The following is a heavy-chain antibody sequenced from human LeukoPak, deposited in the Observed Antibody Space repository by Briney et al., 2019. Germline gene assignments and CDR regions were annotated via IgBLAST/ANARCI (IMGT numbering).Heavy chain of an antibody. CDR2: INHSGST. J-gene: IGHJ3*02. D-gene: IGHD5/OR15-5a*01. CDR1: GGSFSGYY. Sequence: SETLSLTCAVYGGSFSGYYWSWIRQPPGKGLEWIGEINHSGSTNYNPSLKSRVTISVDTSKNQFSLKLSSVTAADTAVYYCARVSASTWAFDIWGRGTMVTVSS. V-gene: IGHV4-34*01. CDR3: ARVSASTWAFDI.